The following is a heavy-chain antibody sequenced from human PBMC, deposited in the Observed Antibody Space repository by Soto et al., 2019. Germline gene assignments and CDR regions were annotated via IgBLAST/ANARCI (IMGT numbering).Heavy chain of an antibody. CDR2: ISSNGGST. J-gene: IGHJ4*02. CDR3: VKDDGYSYGYLKITHFDY. V-gene: IGHV3-64D*06. D-gene: IGHD5-18*01. CDR1: GFTFSSYA. Sequence: GGSLRLSCSASGFTFSSYAMHWVRQAPGKGLEYVSAISSNGGSTYYADSVKGRFTISRDNSKNTLYLQMSSLRAEDAAVYYCVKDDGYSYGYLKITHFDYWGQGTLVTVSS.